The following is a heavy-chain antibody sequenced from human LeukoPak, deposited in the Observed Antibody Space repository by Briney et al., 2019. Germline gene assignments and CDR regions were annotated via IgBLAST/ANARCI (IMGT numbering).Heavy chain of an antibody. CDR1: GFTVTSNY. J-gene: IGHJ4*02. Sequence: GGSLRLSCAASGFTVTSNYMSWVRQAPGKGLEWVSVIYTGGSTHYADSVKGRFTISRDNSKNTLYLEMNSLRAEDTAVYYCAVYYYGSGSYADWGQGTLVTVSS. CDR3: AVYYYGSGSYAD. V-gene: IGHV3-66*01. CDR2: IYTGGST. D-gene: IGHD3-10*01.